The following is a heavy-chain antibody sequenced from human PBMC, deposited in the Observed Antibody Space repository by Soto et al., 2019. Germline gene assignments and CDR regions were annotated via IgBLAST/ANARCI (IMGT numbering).Heavy chain of an antibody. D-gene: IGHD1-20*01. CDR1: GYTFTSYD. CDR2: MNPNSGNT. CDR3: ATSRSKWNQRTLFAY. Sequence: ASVKVSCTASGYTFTSYDINWVRQATGQGLEWMGWMNPNSGNTGYAQKFQGRVTMTRNTSISTAYMELSSLRSEDTAVYYCATSRSKWNQRTLFAYSGQGTLVIVYS. J-gene: IGHJ4*02. V-gene: IGHV1-8*01.